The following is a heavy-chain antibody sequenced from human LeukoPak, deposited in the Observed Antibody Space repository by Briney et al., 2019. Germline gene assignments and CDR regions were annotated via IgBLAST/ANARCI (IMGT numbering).Heavy chain of an antibody. J-gene: IGHJ4*02. CDR3: ARASKGDWNYVFDY. Sequence: GASVKVSYKASGYTFSGYYIHWVRQAPGQGLEWMGRINPNSGGTNYAQKFQGRVTMTRDTSISTAYMELSRLRSDDTVVYYCARASKGDWNYVFDYWGQGTLVTVSS. CDR1: GYTFSGYY. D-gene: IGHD1-7*01. CDR2: INPNSGGT. V-gene: IGHV1-2*05.